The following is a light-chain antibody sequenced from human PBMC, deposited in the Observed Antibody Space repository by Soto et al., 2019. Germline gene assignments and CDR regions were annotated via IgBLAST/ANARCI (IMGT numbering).Light chain of an antibody. V-gene: IGKV3-11*01. CDR3: QQRSNWPLT. Sequence: EIVLTQSPATLSLSPGERATLSCRASQSVSSYLAWYQQKAGQAPRLLIYDASNRATGIPARFSGRGSGTDFTLTIRSLEPEDFAVYYCQQRSNWPLTFGGGTKVEIK. CDR1: QSVSSY. CDR2: DAS. J-gene: IGKJ4*01.